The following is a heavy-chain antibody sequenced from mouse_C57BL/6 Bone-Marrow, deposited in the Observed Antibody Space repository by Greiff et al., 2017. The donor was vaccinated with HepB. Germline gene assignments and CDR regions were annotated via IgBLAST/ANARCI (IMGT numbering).Heavy chain of an antibody. D-gene: IGHD2-12*01. J-gene: IGHJ3*01. CDR1: GFNIKDDY. CDR2: IDPENGDT. CDR3: TTIYDRVAY. V-gene: IGHV14-4*01. Sequence: EVHLVESGAELVRPGASVKLSCTASGFNIKDDYMHWVKQRPEQGLEWIGWIDPENGDTEYASKFQGKATITADTSSNTSYLQLSSLTSEDTAVYYCTTIYDRVAYWGQGTLVTVSA.